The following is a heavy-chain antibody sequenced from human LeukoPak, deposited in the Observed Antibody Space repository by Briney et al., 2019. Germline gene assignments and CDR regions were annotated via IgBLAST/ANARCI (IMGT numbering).Heavy chain of an antibody. CDR3: ARVGSGSFDY. V-gene: IGHV4-34*01. Sequence: PSETLSLTCAVYGGSFSGYYWSWIRQPPGKGLEWIGEINHSGSTNYDPSLKSRVTISVDTSKNHFSLNLSSVTAADTAVYYCARVGSGSFDYWGQGTLVTVS. CDR1: GGSFSGYY. J-gene: IGHJ4*02. D-gene: IGHD1-26*01. CDR2: INHSGST.